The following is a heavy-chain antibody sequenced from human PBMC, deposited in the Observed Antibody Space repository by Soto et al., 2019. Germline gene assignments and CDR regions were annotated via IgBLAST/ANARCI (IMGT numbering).Heavy chain of an antibody. Sequence: ASVKVSCKASGYTFTSYGISWVRQAPGQGLEWMGWISAYNGNTNYAQKLQGRVTMTTDTSTSTAYMELRSLRSDDTAVYYCARDMRRITMIVVVRPPYGMDVWGQGTTVTVSS. V-gene: IGHV1-18*01. CDR3: ARDMRRITMIVVVRPPYGMDV. D-gene: IGHD3-22*01. J-gene: IGHJ6*02. CDR2: ISAYNGNT. CDR1: GYTFTSYG.